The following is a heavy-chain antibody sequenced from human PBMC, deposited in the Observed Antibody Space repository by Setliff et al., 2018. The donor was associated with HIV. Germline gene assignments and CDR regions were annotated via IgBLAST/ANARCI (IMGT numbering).Heavy chain of an antibody. CDR3: ARERSGYSYGYGYYYYYMDV. V-gene: IGHV4-61*01. D-gene: IGHD5-18*01. CDR1: GGSVSSGSYY. Sequence: KPSETLSLTCTVSGGSVSSGSYYWSWIRQPPGKGLEWIGYIYYSGSTNYNPSLKGRVTISVDTSKNQFSLKLSSVTAADTAVYYCARERSGYSYGYGYYYYYMDVWGKGTTVTV. J-gene: IGHJ6*03. CDR2: IYYSGST.